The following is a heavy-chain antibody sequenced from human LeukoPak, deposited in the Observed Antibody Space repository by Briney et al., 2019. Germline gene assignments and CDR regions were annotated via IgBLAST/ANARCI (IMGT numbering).Heavy chain of an antibody. V-gene: IGHV3-21*01. D-gene: IGHD4-17*01. CDR2: ISSSSSYI. CDR3: ARMTSVTGANSH. J-gene: IGHJ4*02. CDR1: GFTFSSYS. Sequence: GGSLRLSCAASGFTFSSYSMNWLRQAPGKGLEWVSSISSSSSYIYYADSVKGRFTISRDNAKNSLYLQMNSLRAEDTAVYYCARMTSVTGANSHWGQGTLVTVSS.